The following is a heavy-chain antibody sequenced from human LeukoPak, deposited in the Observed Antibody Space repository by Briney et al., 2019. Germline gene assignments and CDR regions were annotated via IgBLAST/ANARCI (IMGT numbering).Heavy chain of an antibody. J-gene: IGHJ6*03. V-gene: IGHV3-23*01. CDR2: ISGSGGNT. D-gene: IGHD3-9*01. Sequence: GGSLRLSCAASGLTFSSYAMNWVRQAPGKGLEWVSAISGSGGNTYYADSVKGRFTISRDNSKNTLYLQMNSLRAEDTALYYCARDGYFGSDSVTGAGALGDYYMDVWGKGTTVTVSS. CDR1: GLTFSSYA. CDR3: ARDGYFGSDSVTGAGALGDYYMDV.